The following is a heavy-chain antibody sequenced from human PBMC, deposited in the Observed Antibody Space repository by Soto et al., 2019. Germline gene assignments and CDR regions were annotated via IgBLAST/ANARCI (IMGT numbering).Heavy chain of an antibody. V-gene: IGHV3-15*01. D-gene: IGHD3-3*01. J-gene: IGHJ4*02. CDR2: IKTKSSGGTT. CDR1: GFAFSDAS. CDR3: TPLAIGHYGYDF. Sequence: DVQLVESGGDLVKPGGSLRLSCAASGFAFSDASMSWVRQAPGKGLEWVGRIKTKSSGGTTDYAAPVKGRFTISRDDSKNTVYLQMDSLKAEDTAVYSCTPLAIGHYGYDFWGQVTLVTVSS.